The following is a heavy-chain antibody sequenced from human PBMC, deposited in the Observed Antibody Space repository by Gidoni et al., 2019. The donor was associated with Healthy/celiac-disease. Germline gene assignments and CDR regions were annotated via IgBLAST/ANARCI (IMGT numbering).Heavy chain of an antibody. J-gene: IGHJ4*02. Sequence: HLPLQGPAPGLVNPSGPRSPPSPFPVASFRSSSSYWGWIRQPPGKGLEWIGSIYYSGSTYYNPSLKSRVTISVDTSKNQFSLKLSSVTAADTAVYYCARLFDYGDSFDYWGQGTLVTVSS. CDR2: IYYSGST. V-gene: IGHV4-39*01. D-gene: IGHD4-17*01. CDR1: VASFRSSSSY. CDR3: ARLFDYGDSFDY.